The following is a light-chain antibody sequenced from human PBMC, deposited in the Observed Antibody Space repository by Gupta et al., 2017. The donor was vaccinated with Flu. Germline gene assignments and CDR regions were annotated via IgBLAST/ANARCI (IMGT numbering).Light chain of an antibody. CDR2: AKN. Sequence: QKGRRTGKGDSLRKYYESGYQQKPGQATVLVIYAKNIRPAGSPDRFSGSSSGNTASLTITGAQAEEEADYYCNSRESTDNNKEVFGGGTKLTVL. V-gene: IGLV3-19*01. J-gene: IGLJ2*01. CDR3: NSRESTDNNKEV. CDR1: SLRKYY.